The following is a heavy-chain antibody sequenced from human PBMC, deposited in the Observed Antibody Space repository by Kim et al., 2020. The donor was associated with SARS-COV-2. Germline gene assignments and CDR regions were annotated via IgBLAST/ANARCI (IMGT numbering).Heavy chain of an antibody. Sequence: SETLSLTCTVSGGSISSGGYYWSWIRQHPGKGLEWIGYIYYSGSTYYNLSLKSRVTISVDTSKNQFSLKLSSVTAAETAVYYWARAGSGGYGKGGWFDPWGEGTLVTVSS. V-gene: IGHV4-31*03. D-gene: IGHD3-10*01. CDR3: ARAGSGGYGKGGWFDP. CDR2: IYYSGST. CDR1: GGSISSGGYY. J-gene: IGHJ5*02.